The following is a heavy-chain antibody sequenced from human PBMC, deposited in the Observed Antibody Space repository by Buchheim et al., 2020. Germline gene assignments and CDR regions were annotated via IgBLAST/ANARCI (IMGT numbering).Heavy chain of an antibody. D-gene: IGHD1-1*01. CDR3: AKDRDWNFALSSYYYGMDV. Sequence: QVQLVESGGGVVQPGRSLRLSCAASGFTFSSYGMHWVRQAPGKGLEWVAVISYDGSNKYYADSVKGRFTISRDNSKNTLYLQMNSLRAEDTAVYYCAKDRDWNFALSSYYYGMDVWGQGTT. V-gene: IGHV3-30*18. CDR2: ISYDGSNK. CDR1: GFTFSSYG. J-gene: IGHJ6*02.